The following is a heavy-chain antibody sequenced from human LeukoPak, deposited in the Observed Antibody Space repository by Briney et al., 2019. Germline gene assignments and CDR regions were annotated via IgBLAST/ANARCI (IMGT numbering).Heavy chain of an antibody. CDR1: GFTFDDYA. J-gene: IGHJ4*02. CDR2: ISWNSGSI. CDR3: AKDLGGPIAVAGLDY. Sequence: GGSLRLSCAASGFTFDDYAMHWVRQAPGKGLEWVSGISWNSGSIGYADSVKGRFTTSRDNAKNSLYLQMNSLRAEDTALYYCAKDLGGPIAVAGLDYWGQGTLVTVSS. D-gene: IGHD6-19*01. V-gene: IGHV3-9*01.